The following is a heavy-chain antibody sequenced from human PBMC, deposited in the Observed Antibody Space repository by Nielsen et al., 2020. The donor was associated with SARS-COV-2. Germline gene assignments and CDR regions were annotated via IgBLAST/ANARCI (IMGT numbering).Heavy chain of an antibody. Sequence: GESLKISCAASGFTFSSYWMSWVRQAPGKGLEWVAMISYEGSYKYYADSVKGRFTISRDNAKNSLYLQMNSLRAEDTALYHCASLYGDYSHGYWGQGTLVTVSS. CDR1: GFTFSSYW. CDR2: ISYEGSYK. CDR3: ASLYGDYSHGY. D-gene: IGHD4-17*01. J-gene: IGHJ4*02. V-gene: IGHV3-7*03.